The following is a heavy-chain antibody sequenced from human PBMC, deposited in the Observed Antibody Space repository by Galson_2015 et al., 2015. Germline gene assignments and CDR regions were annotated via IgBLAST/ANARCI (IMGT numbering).Heavy chain of an antibody. D-gene: IGHD3-10*01. CDR2: TSYDGNTE. J-gene: IGHJ4*02. CDR1: GFTFSNYG. V-gene: IGHV3-30*19. Sequence: SLRLSCAASGFTFSNYGMNWVRQAPGKGLEWVAVTSYDGNTESYADSVKGRFTISRDTSKNTLYLQMNSLRAEDTAVYYCARPMVRGVFDRWGQGTLVTVSS. CDR3: ARPMVRGVFDR.